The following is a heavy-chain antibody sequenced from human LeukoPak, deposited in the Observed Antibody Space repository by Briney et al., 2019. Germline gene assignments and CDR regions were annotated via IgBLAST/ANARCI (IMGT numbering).Heavy chain of an antibody. CDR1: GGSVTTPNYW. CDR2: LSYSGET. V-gene: IGHV4-39*01. J-gene: IGHJ4*02. CDR3: ESRGNFGYFDY. D-gene: IGHD3-10*01. Sequence: SETLSLTCTVSGGSVTTPNYWWGWVRQPPGKGLEWIGSLSYSGETYYSPSLESRVTISADTSKNQFSLRLTSVTPADTAVYYCESRGNFGYFDYWGQGILVTVSS.